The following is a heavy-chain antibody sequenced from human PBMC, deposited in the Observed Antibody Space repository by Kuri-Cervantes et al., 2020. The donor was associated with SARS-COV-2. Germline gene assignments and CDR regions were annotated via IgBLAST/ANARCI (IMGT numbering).Heavy chain of an antibody. CDR2: ISYDGSDK. CDR1: GFTFGNYA. Sequence: LSLTCAASGFTFGNYAIHWVRQAPGKGLEWVALISYDGSDKNYADSVKGRFTISRDNSKSTLYLQMNSLKTEDTAVYYCTREQQRGDDAFDIWGQGKRV. V-gene: IGHV3-30*07. J-gene: IGHJ3*02. D-gene: IGHD6-13*01. CDR3: TREQQRGDDAFDI.